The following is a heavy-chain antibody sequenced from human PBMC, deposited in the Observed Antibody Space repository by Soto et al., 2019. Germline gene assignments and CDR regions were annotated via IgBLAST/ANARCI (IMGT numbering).Heavy chain of an antibody. Sequence: SLRLSCAASGFTFSSYAMSWVRQAPGKGLEWVSAISGSGGSTYYADSVKGRFTISRDNSKNTLYLQMNSLRAEDTAVYYCAKVERIVVPAAITRGWFDPWGQGTLVTVSS. CDR2: ISGSGGST. CDR1: GFTFSSYA. CDR3: AKVERIVVPAAITRGWFDP. J-gene: IGHJ5*02. D-gene: IGHD2-2*01. V-gene: IGHV3-23*01.